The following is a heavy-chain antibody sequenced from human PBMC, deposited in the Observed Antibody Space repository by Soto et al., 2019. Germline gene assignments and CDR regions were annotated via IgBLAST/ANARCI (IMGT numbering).Heavy chain of an antibody. J-gene: IGHJ4*02. V-gene: IGHV3-30*18. CDR1: GFIFSEDG. D-gene: IGHD1-20*01. Sequence: CLRFSCAASGFIFSEDGMHWVRQSPGKRLEWIARMSGDGDNRCYAASVSRRFTVSRDNSNSSLFLQLSDVAPEDTGSYYGAKVPYNGIYRGQPFESWGQGTLVTVSS. CDR3: AKVPYNGIYRGQPFES. CDR2: MSGDGDNR.